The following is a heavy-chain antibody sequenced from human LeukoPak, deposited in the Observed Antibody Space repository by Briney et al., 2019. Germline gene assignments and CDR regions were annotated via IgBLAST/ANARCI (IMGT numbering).Heavy chain of an antibody. CDR2: IYYSGST. D-gene: IGHD2-21*02. J-gene: IGHJ4*02. CDR1: GGSISSGGYY. Sequence: TSETLSLTCTVSGGSISSGGYYWSWIRQHPGKGLEWIGYIYYSGSTYYNPSLKSRVTISVDTSKNQFSLKLSSVTAADTAVYYCARVRYCGGDCYSGTHGPIDYWGQGTLVTVSS. CDR3: ARVRYCGGDCYSGTHGPIDY. V-gene: IGHV4-31*03.